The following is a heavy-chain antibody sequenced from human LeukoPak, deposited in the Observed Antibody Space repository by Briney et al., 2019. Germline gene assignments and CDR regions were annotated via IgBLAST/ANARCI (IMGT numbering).Heavy chain of an antibody. D-gene: IGHD6-13*01. V-gene: IGHV3-30*03. CDR2: ISYDGSNK. Sequence: PGGSLRLSCAASGFTFSSYGMHWVRQAPGKGLEWVAVISYDGSNKYYADSVKGRFTISRDNSKNTLYLQMNSLRAEDTAVYYCARDKRIAAAGWFDYWGQGTLVTVSS. CDR3: ARDKRIAAAGWFDY. J-gene: IGHJ4*02. CDR1: GFTFSSYG.